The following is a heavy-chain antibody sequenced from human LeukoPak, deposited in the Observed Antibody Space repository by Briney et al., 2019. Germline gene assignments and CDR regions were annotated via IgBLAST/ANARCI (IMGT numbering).Heavy chain of an antibody. CDR2: IKQDGSEK. V-gene: IGHV3-7*01. Sequence: GGSLRLSCAASGFTFSSYWMSWVRQAPGKGLEWVANIKQDGSEKYYVDSVKGRFTISRDNAKNSLYLQMNSLRAEDTAVYYCARRSWRYCSSTSCHPDYWGQGTLVTVSS. J-gene: IGHJ4*02. CDR1: GFTFSSYW. D-gene: IGHD2-2*01. CDR3: ARRSWRYCSSTSCHPDY.